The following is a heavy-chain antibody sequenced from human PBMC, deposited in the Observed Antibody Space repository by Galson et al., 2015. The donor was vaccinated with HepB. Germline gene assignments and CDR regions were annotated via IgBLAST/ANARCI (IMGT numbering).Heavy chain of an antibody. Sequence: SLRLSCAASGFTFSNYDMHWVRQPPGKSPEWVSVIEHAGETYYTGSVKGRFIISKEDANNILSIQMNNLRVGDTAVYYCARATMIQGVPDSWCQGTLVTVSS. CDR3: ARATMIQGVPDS. CDR1: GFTFSNYD. D-gene: IGHD3-10*01. CDR2: IEHAGET. V-gene: IGHV3-13*01. J-gene: IGHJ5*02.